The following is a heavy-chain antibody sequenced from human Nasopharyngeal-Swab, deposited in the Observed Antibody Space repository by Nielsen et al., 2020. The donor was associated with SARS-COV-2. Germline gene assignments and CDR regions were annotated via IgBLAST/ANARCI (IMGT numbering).Heavy chain of an antibody. D-gene: IGHD2-2*01. CDR3: ARPNTPEDIVVVPAAIAFDI. V-gene: IGHV4-39*01. J-gene: IGHJ3*02. Sequence: RQAPGKGLEWIGRIYYSGSTYYNPSLKSRVTISVDTSKNQFSLKLSSVTAADTAVYYCARPNTPEDIVVVPAAIAFDIWGQGTMVTVSS. CDR2: IYYSGST.